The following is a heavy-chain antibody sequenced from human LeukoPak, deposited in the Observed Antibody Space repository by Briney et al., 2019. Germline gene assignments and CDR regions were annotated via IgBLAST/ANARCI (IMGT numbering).Heavy chain of an antibody. D-gene: IGHD2-2*01. CDR1: GYTFTSYD. Sequence: ASVKVSCKASGYTFTSYDINWVRQATGKGVEWMGWMNPNSAYSVYAHTFQGRFTITSNTSISTAYMELSSLRSEDTAVYYCARGGDIVVVPAAMSGGYYFDYWGQGTLVTVSS. CDR3: ARGGDIVVVPAAMSGGYYFDY. J-gene: IGHJ4*02. CDR2: MNPNSAYS. V-gene: IGHV1-8*01.